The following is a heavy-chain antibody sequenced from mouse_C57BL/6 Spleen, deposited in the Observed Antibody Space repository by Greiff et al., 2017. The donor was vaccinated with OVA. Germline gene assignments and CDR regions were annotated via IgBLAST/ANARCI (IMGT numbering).Heavy chain of an antibody. CDR1: GYAFSSSW. CDR2: IYPGDGDT. J-gene: IGHJ2*01. D-gene: IGHD2-5*01. V-gene: IGHV1-82*01. Sequence: QVQLQQSGPELVKPGASVKISCKASGYAFSSSWMNWVKQRPGKGLEWIGRIYPGDGDTNYNGKFKGKATLTADKSSSTAYMQLSSLTSEDSAVYFCARRGSNYPFDYWGQGTTLTVSS. CDR3: ARRGSNYPFDY.